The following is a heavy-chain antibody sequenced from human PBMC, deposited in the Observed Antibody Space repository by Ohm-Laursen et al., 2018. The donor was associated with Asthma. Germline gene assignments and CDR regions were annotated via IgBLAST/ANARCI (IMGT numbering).Heavy chain of an antibody. V-gene: IGHV4-61*01. CDR2: IYYSGST. CDR3: ARGAVTKANFDY. Sequence: TLSLTCTVSGGSISSSSYYWSWIRQPPGKGLEWIGYIYYSGSTNYNPSLKSRVTISVDTSKNQFSLKLSSVTAADTAVYYCARGAVTKANFDYWGQGTLVTVSS. J-gene: IGHJ4*02. CDR1: GGSISSSSYY. D-gene: IGHD4-17*01.